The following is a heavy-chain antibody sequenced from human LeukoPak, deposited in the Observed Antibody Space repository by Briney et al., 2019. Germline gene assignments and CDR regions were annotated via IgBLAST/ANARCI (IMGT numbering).Heavy chain of an antibody. V-gene: IGHV1-24*01. D-gene: IGHD1-26*01. Sequence: VVSVKVSCKVSGYTLTELSMHWVRQAPGNGLEWMGGFDPEDGETIYAQKFQGRVTMTEDTSTDTAYMELSSLRSEDTAVYYCATLVGATYFDYWGQGTLVTVSS. J-gene: IGHJ4*02. CDR3: ATLVGATYFDY. CDR1: GYTLTELS. CDR2: FDPEDGET.